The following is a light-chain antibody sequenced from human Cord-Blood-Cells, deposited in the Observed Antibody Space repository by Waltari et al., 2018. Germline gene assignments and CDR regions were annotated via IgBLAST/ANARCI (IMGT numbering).Light chain of an antibody. CDR1: SLRRYY. CDR2: GKN. V-gene: IGLV3-19*01. Sequence: SSELTHDPAVSVALGQTDRITCQGDSLRRYYARRYKQEPGQAPVLVIYGKNNRPSGIPGRFSGSSSGNTASLTITGAQAEDEADYYCNSRDSSGNHVVFGGGTKLTVL. CDR3: NSRDSSGNHVV. J-gene: IGLJ2*01.